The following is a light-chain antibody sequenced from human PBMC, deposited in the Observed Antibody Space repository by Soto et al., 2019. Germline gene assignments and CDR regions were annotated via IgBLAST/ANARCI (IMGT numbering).Light chain of an antibody. V-gene: IGKV1-16*02. CDR3: PQYHSWPAT. CDR1: QDIGNF. J-gene: IGKJ4*01. CDR2: AAS. Sequence: DIQMTQSPSSLSASVGDTVTITCRASQDIGNFFAWFQQKPGKAPKSLISAASSLQSGVPSKFSVSGSGTDINLTINSLQPEDVATYYCPQYHSWPATFGGGTKVEI.